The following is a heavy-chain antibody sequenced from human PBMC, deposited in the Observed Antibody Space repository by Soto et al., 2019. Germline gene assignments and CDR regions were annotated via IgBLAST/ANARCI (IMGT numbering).Heavy chain of an antibody. CDR3: ARDNNGDYDY. CDR1: GFTFSSYW. J-gene: IGHJ4*02. V-gene: IGHV3-74*01. Sequence: EVQLVQSGGGLVQPGGSLRLSCAASGFTFSSYWMHWVRQAPGKGLVWVSRISTDGSSTSYADSVKGRFTISRDNAKNPLYLQMNSLTAEDTALYYCARDNNGDYDYWGQGILVTVSS. D-gene: IGHD4-17*01. CDR2: ISTDGSST.